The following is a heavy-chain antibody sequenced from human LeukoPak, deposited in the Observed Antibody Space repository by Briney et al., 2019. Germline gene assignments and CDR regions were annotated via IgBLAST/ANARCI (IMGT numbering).Heavy chain of an antibody. D-gene: IGHD1-26*01. CDR2: ISSSGSTI. CDR1: GFTFSSYE. V-gene: IGHV3-48*03. J-gene: IGHJ4*02. CDR3: GRDQGGATSY. Sequence: GGSLRLSCAASGFTFSSYEMNWVRQAPGKGLEWVSYISSSGSTIYYADSVKGRFTISRDNAKKSLYLQMDSLKVEDTAIYYCGRDQGGATSYWGQGTPVTVSS.